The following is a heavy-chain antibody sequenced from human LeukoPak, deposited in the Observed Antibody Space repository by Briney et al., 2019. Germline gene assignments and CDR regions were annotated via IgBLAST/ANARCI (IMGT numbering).Heavy chain of an antibody. CDR2: INHSGST. CDR1: GDSISPYY. V-gene: IGHV4-34*01. D-gene: IGHD3-22*01. J-gene: IGHJ4*02. Sequence: SETLSLTCTVSGDSISPYYWSWIRQPPGKGLEWIGEINHSGSTNYNPSLKSRVTISVDTSKNQFSLKLSSVTAADTAVYYCARQPDSTGNSDYWGQGTLVTVSS. CDR3: ARQPDSTGNSDY.